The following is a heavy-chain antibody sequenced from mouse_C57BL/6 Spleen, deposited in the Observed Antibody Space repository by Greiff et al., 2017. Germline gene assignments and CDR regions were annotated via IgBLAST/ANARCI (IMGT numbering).Heavy chain of an antibody. Sequence: QVQLQQPGAELVMPGASVKLSCKASGYTFTSYWMHWVKQRPGQGLEWIGEIDPSDSYTNYNQKFKGKSTLTVDKSSSTAYMQLSSLTSEDSAVYYCARELSSTAEYYYAMDYWGQGTSVTVSA. D-gene: IGHD1-2*01. CDR2: IDPSDSYT. CDR3: ARELSSTAEYYYAMDY. CDR1: GYTFTSYW. V-gene: IGHV1-69*01. J-gene: IGHJ4*01.